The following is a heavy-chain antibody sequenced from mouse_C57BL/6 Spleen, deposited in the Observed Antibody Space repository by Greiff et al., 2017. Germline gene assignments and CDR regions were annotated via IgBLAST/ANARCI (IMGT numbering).Heavy chain of an antibody. Sequence: QVQLQQSGPGLVQSSQSLSITSTVSGFSLTSYGVHWVRQPPGKGVEWLGVIWCGGSTDYNAAFICRLSISKDNSKSQVFFKMNSLQADDTAIYYCAKIYDGYDEHAMDYWGQGSSVTGSS. CDR1: GFSLTSYG. D-gene: IGHD2-2*01. CDR3: AKIYDGYDEHAMDY. J-gene: IGHJ4*01. V-gene: IGHV2-4*01. CDR2: IWCGGST.